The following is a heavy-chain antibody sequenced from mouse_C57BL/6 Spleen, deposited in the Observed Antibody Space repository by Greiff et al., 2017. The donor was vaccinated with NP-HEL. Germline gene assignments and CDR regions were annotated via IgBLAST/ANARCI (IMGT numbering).Heavy chain of an antibody. CDR2: IHPNSGST. CDR3: ERDAIYDNYDEAWFAY. D-gene: IGHD2-4*01. Sequence: VQLQQPGAELVKPGASVKLSCKASGYTFTSYWMHWVKQRPGQGLEWIGMIHPNSGSTNYNEKFKSKATLTVDKSSSTAYMQLSSLTSEDSAVYYCERDAIYDNYDEAWFAYWGQGTLVTVSA. J-gene: IGHJ3*01. V-gene: IGHV1-64*01. CDR1: GYTFTSYW.